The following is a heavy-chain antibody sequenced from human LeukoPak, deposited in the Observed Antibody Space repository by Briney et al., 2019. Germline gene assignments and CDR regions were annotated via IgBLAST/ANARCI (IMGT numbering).Heavy chain of an antibody. CDR1: GDSINRYL. Sequence: SETLSLTCTVSGDSINRYLWTWIRQPAGRGLEWIGRIYDSGTTNYKPSLKSRVSMSVETPKNQFSLKLSSVTAADTAVYYCARGGVNYKIAGPWGQGALVTVSS. CDR2: IYDSGTT. CDR3: ARGGVNYKIAGP. D-gene: IGHD3-10*01. J-gene: IGHJ5*02. V-gene: IGHV4-4*07.